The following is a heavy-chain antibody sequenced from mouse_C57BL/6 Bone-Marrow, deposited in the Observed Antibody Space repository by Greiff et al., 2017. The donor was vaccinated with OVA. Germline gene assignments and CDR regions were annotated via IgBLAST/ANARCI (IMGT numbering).Heavy chain of an antibody. Sequence: EVQLQQSGPELVKPGASVKIPCKASGYTFTDYNMDWVKQSHGKSLEWIGDLNPNNGGTIYNQKFKGKATLPVDKSSSTAYMGLRSLEYEDAAVYYCARTLFLRFLVGDWGTGTTVTVSS. V-gene: IGHV1-18*01. CDR2: LNPNNGGT. CDR1: GYTFTDYN. J-gene: IGHJ1*03. D-gene: IGHD1-1*01. CDR3: ARTLFLRFLVGD.